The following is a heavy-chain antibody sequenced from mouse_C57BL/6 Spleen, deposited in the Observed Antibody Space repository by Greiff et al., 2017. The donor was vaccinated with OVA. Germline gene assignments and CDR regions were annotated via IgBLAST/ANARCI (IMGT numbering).Heavy chain of an antibody. Sequence: VKLVESGAELVKPGASVKISCKASGYAFSSYWMNWVKQRPGKGLEWIGQIYPGDGDTNYNGKFKGKATLTADKSSSTAYMQLSSLTSEDSAVYFCARRDYDGVDFDYWGQGTTLTVSS. D-gene: IGHD2-4*01. CDR3: ARRDYDGVDFDY. J-gene: IGHJ2*01. V-gene: IGHV1-80*01. CDR1: GYAFSSYW. CDR2: IYPGDGDT.